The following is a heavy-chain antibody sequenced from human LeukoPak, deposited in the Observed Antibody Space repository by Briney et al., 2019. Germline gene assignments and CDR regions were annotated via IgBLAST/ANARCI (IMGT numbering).Heavy chain of an antibody. CDR1: GFTFSSYW. Sequence: PGGSLRLSCAASGFTFSSYWMSWVRQAPGKGLEWVANIKQDGSEKYYVDSVKGRFTISRDNATNSLYLQMNSLRAEDTAVYYCARGNGAPTYYDFWSGYPPLDYWGQGTLVTVSS. CDR2: IKQDGSEK. D-gene: IGHD3-3*01. CDR3: ARGNGAPTYYDFWSGYPPLDY. V-gene: IGHV3-7*01. J-gene: IGHJ4*02.